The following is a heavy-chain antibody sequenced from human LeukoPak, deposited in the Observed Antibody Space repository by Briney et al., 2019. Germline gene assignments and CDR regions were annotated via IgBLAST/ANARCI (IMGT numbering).Heavy chain of an antibody. V-gene: IGHV3-43*02. CDR3: SKGSRRGSLLYAFDI. J-gene: IGHJ3*02. Sequence: GGSLRLSCAASGFTFDDYAMHWVRQAPGRGLEWVSLISGDGGSTYYADSVKGRFTISRDNSKNSLYLQMNSLRTEDTALYYGSKGSRRGSLLYAFDIGGQGTMVTVSS. CDR2: ISGDGGST. CDR1: GFTFDDYA. D-gene: IGHD5-12*01.